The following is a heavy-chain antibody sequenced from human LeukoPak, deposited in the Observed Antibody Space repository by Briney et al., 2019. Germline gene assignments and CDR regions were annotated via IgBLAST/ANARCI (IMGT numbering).Heavy chain of an antibody. CDR2: IYSGGST. D-gene: IGHD6-19*01. CDR3: AREEYSSGWFDP. J-gene: IGHJ5*02. Sequence: GGSLRLSRAASGFTVSSNYMSWVRQAPGKGLEWVSVIYSGGSTYYADSVKGRFTISRDNSKNTLYLQMNSLRAEDTAVYYCAREEYSSGWFDPWGQGTLVTVSS. CDR1: GFTVSSNY. V-gene: IGHV3-53*01.